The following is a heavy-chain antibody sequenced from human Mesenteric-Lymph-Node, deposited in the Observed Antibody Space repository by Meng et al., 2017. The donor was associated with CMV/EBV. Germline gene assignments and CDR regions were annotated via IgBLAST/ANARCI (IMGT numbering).Heavy chain of an antibody. CDR1: GFTFSSYS. D-gene: IGHD3-3*01. CDR3: ARVVDDFWSGYSIYYFDY. CDR2: ISGSSTTI. Sequence: GGFLRPSCAAFGFTFSSYSMNWVRQTPGKGLEWVSYISGSSTTIYYADSVKGRFTISRDNFKNTVYLQMNSLRAEDTSVYYCARVVDDFWSGYSIYYFDYWGQGTLVTVSS. V-gene: IGHV3-48*01. J-gene: IGHJ4*02.